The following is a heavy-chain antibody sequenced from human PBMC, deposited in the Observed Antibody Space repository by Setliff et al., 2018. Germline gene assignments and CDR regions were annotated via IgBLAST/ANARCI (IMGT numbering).Heavy chain of an antibody. Sequence: LSLTCTVSGDSISSGTYYWSYWTWIRQPAGKGLERIGHIYTGGSTNYNPSLKSRVTMSVDTSKNQFSLRLSSVTAADTAIYYCARDRLRGWFDPWGQGTLVTVSS. CDR2: IYTGGST. V-gene: IGHV4-61*09. CDR1: GDSISSGTYY. CDR3: ARDRLRGWFDP. J-gene: IGHJ5*02. D-gene: IGHD2-21*02.